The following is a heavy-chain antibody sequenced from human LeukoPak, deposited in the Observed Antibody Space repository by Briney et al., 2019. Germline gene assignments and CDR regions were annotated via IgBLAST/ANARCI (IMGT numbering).Heavy chain of an antibody. D-gene: IGHD3-10*01. J-gene: IGHJ4*02. Sequence: SETLSLTYAVSGESFSTYYWCWIRQSPGKGLEWIGEINHSGTTKYNPSLKSRVTISVDTSKTQFSLRLSSVTAADTAVYYCATRGYWGQGTLVTVSS. V-gene: IGHV4-34*01. CDR2: INHSGTT. CDR3: ATRGY. CDR1: GESFSTYY.